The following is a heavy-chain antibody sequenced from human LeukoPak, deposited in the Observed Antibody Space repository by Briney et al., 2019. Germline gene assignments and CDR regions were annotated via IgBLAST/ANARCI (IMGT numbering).Heavy chain of an antibody. Sequence: SETLSLTCAVYGGSFSGYYWSWIRQPPGKGLEWIGYIYYSGSTNYNPSLKSRVTISVDTSKNQFSLKLSSVTAADTAVYYCARGDYDLDYWGQGTLVTVSS. CDR1: GGSFSGYY. D-gene: IGHD3-22*01. CDR3: ARGDYDLDY. J-gene: IGHJ4*02. V-gene: IGHV4-59*01. CDR2: IYYSGST.